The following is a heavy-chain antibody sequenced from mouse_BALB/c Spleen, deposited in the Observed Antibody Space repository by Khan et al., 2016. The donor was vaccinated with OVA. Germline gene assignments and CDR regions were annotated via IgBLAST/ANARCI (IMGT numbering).Heavy chain of an antibody. D-gene: IGHD2-4*01. CDR1: GYSITSEYA. CDR2: ISYSGNT. Sequence: VQLQQSGPGLVKPSQSLSLTCTVTGYSITSEYAWNWIRQFPGNKLEWMGYISYSGNTRYNPSLKSRISTTRDTSKNQFFLQLKSVTTEDTATYYCARKDYYDYDPFPYWGQGTLVTVSA. CDR3: ARKDYYDYDPFPY. J-gene: IGHJ3*01. V-gene: IGHV3-2*02.